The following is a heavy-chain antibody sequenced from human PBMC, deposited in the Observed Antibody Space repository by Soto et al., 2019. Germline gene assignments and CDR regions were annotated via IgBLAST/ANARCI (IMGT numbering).Heavy chain of an antibody. CDR2: ISYSGST. Sequence: SETLSLTCTVSGASISTYYWSWIRQPPGKGLEWIGYISYSGSTNYNPSLKSRVTISFDASKNEISLQVRSATAADAAVYYCARDLKEYCSDGKCNWFDPWGQGALVT. CDR3: ARDLKEYCSDGKCNWFDP. D-gene: IGHD2-15*01. V-gene: IGHV4-59*01. J-gene: IGHJ5*02. CDR1: GASISTYY.